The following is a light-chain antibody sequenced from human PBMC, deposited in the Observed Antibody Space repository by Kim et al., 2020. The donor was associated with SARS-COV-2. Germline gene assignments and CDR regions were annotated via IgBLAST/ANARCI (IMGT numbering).Light chain of an antibody. CDR3: SSYTSSSTLGVYV. J-gene: IGLJ1*01. V-gene: IGLV2-14*03. CDR1: SSDVGGYNY. CDR2: DVS. Sequence: QSALTQPASVSGSPGQSITISCTGTSSDVGGYNYVSWYQQHPGKAPKLMIYDVSNRPSGVSNRFSGSKPGNTASLTISGLQAEDEADYYCSSYTSSSTLGVYVFGTGTKVTVL.